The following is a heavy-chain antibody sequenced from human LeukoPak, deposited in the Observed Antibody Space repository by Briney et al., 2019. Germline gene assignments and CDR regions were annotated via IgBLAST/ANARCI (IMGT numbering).Heavy chain of an antibody. Sequence: PGGSLRLSCAASGFTFSSYWMSWVRQAPGKGLEWVANIKQDGSEKYYVDSVKGRFTISRDNSKNTLYLQMNSLRAEDTAVYYCARDRILYGSGSSYFDYWGQGTLVTVSS. V-gene: IGHV3-7*01. CDR1: GFTFSSYW. J-gene: IGHJ4*02. CDR3: ARDRILYGSGSSYFDY. D-gene: IGHD3-10*01. CDR2: IKQDGSEK.